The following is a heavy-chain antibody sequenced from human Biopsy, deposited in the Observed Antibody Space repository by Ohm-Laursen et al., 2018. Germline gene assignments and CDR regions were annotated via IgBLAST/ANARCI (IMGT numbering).Heavy chain of an antibody. D-gene: IGHD3-9*01. CDR3: ARDRFDLLTPNWFDP. CDR2: VYDSGKS. Sequence: SDTLSLTCSVSGFSISSGYYWGWIRQPPGKGLEWIGSVYDSGKSYYNSSLKSRATISVDVSKNQFYLKLSSATAADPAVYYCARDRFDLLTPNWFDPWGQGTLVTVSS. V-gene: IGHV4-38-2*02. J-gene: IGHJ5*02. CDR1: GFSISSGYY.